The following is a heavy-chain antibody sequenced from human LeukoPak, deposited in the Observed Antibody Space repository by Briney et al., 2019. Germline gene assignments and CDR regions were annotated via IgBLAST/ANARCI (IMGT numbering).Heavy chain of an antibody. CDR1: GGSISSSSYY. Sequence: SETLSLTCTVSGGSISSSSYYWGWIRQPPGKGLEWIGSIYYSGSTYYNPSLKSRVTISVDTSKNQFSLKLSSVTAADTAVYYCARNCKDAFDIWGQGTMVTVSS. CDR2: IYYSGST. CDR3: ARNCKDAFDI. J-gene: IGHJ3*02. D-gene: IGHD1-1*01. V-gene: IGHV4-39*01.